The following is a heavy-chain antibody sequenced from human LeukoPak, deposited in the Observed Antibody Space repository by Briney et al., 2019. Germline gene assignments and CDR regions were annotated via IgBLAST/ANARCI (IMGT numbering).Heavy chain of an antibody. D-gene: IGHD6-19*01. Sequence: SVTVSCKASGGTFSSYAISWVRQAPGQGLEWMGGIIPIFGTANYAQKFQGRVTITADESTSTAYMELSSLRSEDTAVYYCAREKYLLIAVAGSGAFDIWGQGTMVTVSS. V-gene: IGHV1-69*01. CDR1: GGTFSSYA. CDR2: IIPIFGTA. CDR3: AREKYLLIAVAGSGAFDI. J-gene: IGHJ3*02.